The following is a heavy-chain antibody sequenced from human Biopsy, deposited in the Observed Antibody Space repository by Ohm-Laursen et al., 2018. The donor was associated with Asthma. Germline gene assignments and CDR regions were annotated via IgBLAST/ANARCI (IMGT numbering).Heavy chain of an antibody. V-gene: IGHV1-3*04. CDR2: VNIGNGDT. J-gene: IGHJ3*01. Sequence: SVKVSCNASGYNFISFAIHWVRQAPGQRLEWMGWVNIGNGDTKYSQKFQGRVTITRDTSASTAYMELRSLRSEDTATYYCARTYYDFLTGQVKDVFGVWGQGTMVTVSS. CDR3: ARTYYDFLTGQVKDVFGV. D-gene: IGHD3-9*01. CDR1: GYNFISFA.